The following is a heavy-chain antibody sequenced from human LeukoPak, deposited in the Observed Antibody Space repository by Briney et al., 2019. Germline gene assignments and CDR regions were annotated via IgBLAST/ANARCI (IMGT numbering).Heavy chain of an antibody. V-gene: IGHV3-9*01. CDR1: GFTFDDYA. CDR2: ISWNSGSI. J-gene: IGHJ4*02. Sequence: GGSLRLSCVASGFTFDDYAMHWVRQAPGKGLEWVSGISWNSGSIGYADSVKGRFTISRDNAKNSLYLQMNSLRAEDTALYYCAKGMGSSSWYYFDYWGQGTLVTVSS. CDR3: AKGMGSSSWYYFDY. D-gene: IGHD6-13*01.